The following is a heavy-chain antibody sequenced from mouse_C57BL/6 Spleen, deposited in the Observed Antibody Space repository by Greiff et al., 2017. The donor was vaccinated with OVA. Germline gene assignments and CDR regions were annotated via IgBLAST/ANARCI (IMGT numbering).Heavy chain of an antibody. D-gene: IGHD2-4*01. CDR3: ARDPNYYDDDGAY. V-gene: IGHV1-80*01. Sequence: VKLMESGAELVKPGASVKISCKASGYAFSSYWMNWVKQRPGQGLEWIGQIYPGDGDTNYNGKFKGKATLTADKSSSTAYMQLSSLTSEDSAVYFCARDPNYYDDDGAYWGQGTLVTVSA. CDR2: IYPGDGDT. CDR1: GYAFSSYW. J-gene: IGHJ3*01.